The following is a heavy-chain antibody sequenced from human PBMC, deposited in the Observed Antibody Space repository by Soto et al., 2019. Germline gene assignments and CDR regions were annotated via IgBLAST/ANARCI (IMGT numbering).Heavy chain of an antibody. CDR3: ARHIRGNSCMDV. D-gene: IGHD2-21*01. CDR1: GGSISSSSYY. CDR2: IYYSGST. V-gene: IGHV4-39*01. Sequence: PSETLSLTCTVSGGSISSSSYYWGWIRQPPGKGLECIGSIYYSGSTSYNTSLKSRVTISVDTSKNQFSLKLSFVTAADTAVYYCARHIRGNSCMDVWGQGTTVTVS. J-gene: IGHJ6*02.